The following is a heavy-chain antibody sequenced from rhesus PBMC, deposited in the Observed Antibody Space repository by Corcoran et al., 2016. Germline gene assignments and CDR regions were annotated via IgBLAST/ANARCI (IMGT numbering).Heavy chain of an antibody. CDR3: ARYDCTSSGCSTYGLYS. Sequence: QVTLKESGPALVKPTQTLTLTCTFSGFSLTTSGMGVGWIRQPPGKALEGLALIYWDDDKRYSTSLKSRLTISKDTSKNQVVLTMTNMDPVDTATYYCARYDCTSSGCSTYGLYSWGQGVVVTVSS. J-gene: IGHJ6*01. V-gene: IGHV2-174*01. CDR2: IYWDDDK. CDR1: GFSLTTSGMG. D-gene: IGHD2-21*01.